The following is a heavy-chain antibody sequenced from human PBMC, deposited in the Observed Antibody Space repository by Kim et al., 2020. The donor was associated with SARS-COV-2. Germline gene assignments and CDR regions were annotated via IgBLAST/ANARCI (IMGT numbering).Heavy chain of an antibody. J-gene: IGHJ6*03. CDR2: MNPNSGNT. Sequence: ASVKVSCKASGYTFTSYDINWVRQATGQGLEWMGWMNPNSGNTGYAQKFQGRVTMTRNTSISTAYMELSSLRSEDTAVYYCARGGGGLHTHYYYYMDVWGKGTTVTVSS. CDR1: GYTFTSYD. D-gene: IGHD3-10*01. V-gene: IGHV1-8*01. CDR3: ARGGGGLHTHYYYYMDV.